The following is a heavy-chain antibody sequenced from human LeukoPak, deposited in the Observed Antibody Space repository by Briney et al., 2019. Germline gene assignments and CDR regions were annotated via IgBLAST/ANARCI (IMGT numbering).Heavy chain of an antibody. J-gene: IGHJ5*02. D-gene: IGHD1-7*01. CDR2: ISAYNGNT. V-gene: IGHV1-18*01. Sequence: ASVKVSCKASGGTFSSYAISWVRQAPGQGLEWMGWISAYNGNTNYAQKLQGRVTMTTDTSTSTAYMELRSLRSDDTAVYYCARDMLELGLDPWGQGTLVTVSS. CDR3: ARDMLELGLDP. CDR1: GGTFSSYA.